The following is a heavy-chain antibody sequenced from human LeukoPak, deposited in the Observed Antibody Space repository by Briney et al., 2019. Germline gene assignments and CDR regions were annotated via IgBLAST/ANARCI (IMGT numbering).Heavy chain of an antibody. CDR2: ISSNGGST. D-gene: IGHD2-2*01. Sequence: PGGSLRLSCAASGFTFSSYAVHWVRQAPGKGLEYVSAISSNGGSTYYANSVKGRFTISRDNSKNTLYLQMGSLRAEDMAVYYCARGLGYCSSTSCYAGSDYWGQGTLVTVSS. CDR1: GFTFSSYA. CDR3: ARGLGYCSSTSCYAGSDY. V-gene: IGHV3-64*01. J-gene: IGHJ4*02.